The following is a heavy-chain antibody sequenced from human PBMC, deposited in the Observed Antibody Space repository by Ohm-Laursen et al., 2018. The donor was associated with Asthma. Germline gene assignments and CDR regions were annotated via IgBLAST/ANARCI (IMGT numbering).Heavy chain of an antibody. V-gene: IGHV4-59*12. CDR1: CGSISSYY. CDR3: ARDGRLRGSFDY. D-gene: IGHD3-10*01. CDR2: IHYSGST. J-gene: IGHJ4*02. Sequence: SETLSLTCTVSCGSISSYYWSWIRQPPGKGLGWIGNIHYSGSTIYNPSLESRLTISVDTSKNQFSLNLSSVTAADTALYYCARDGRLRGSFDYWGQGTLVTVSS.